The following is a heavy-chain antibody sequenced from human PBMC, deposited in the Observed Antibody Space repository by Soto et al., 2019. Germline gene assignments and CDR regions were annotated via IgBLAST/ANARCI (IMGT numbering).Heavy chain of an antibody. D-gene: IGHD3-3*01. CDR3: AKWSYLDY. CDR2: ISGSDGKP. Sequence: GGSLRLSCTTSGFSFASFAMTWVRQAPGKGLEWVATISGSDGKPYYADSVKGRFSISRDTSRNTLFLLVNSLRAVDTAIYYWAKWSYLDYWGQGTRVTVSS. V-gene: IGHV3-23*01. J-gene: IGHJ4*02. CDR1: GFSFASFA.